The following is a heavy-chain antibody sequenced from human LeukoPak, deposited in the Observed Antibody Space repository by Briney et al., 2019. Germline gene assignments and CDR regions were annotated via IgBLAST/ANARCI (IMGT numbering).Heavy chain of an antibody. J-gene: IGHJ4*02. D-gene: IGHD3-10*01. CDR2: IYYSGST. V-gene: IGHV4-59*01. Sequence: SETLSLTCTVSVGSLSSYYWSWIRQPPGKGLEWIGYIYYSGSTNYNPSLKRRVTISVDTSTNQFSLKLSSVTAADTAVYYCARGGLVGFGEYYFDYWGQGTLVAVSS. CDR3: ARGGLVGFGEYYFDY. CDR1: VGSLSSYY.